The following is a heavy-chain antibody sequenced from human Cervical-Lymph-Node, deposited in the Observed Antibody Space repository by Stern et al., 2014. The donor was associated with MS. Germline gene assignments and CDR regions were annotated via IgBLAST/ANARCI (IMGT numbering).Heavy chain of an antibody. CDR1: GYNFRRNW. J-gene: IGHJ3*01. V-gene: IGHV5-51*01. Sequence: EVQLEESGAEVKKPGESLKISCKGSGYNFRRNWIGWVRQMPGKGPEWMGIIYPGDSDTRYSPSFQGQVTLSADTSISTAYLQWSSLQASDTAMYYCATTRWLQFISDSREEDVFDVWGQGTMVTVSS. CDR3: ATTRWLQFISDSREEDVFDV. CDR2: IYPGDSDT. D-gene: IGHD5-24*01.